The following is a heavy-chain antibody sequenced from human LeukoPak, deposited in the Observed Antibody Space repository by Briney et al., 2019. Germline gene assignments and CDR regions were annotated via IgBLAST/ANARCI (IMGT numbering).Heavy chain of an antibody. CDR1: GFTAGFTFSTSY. CDR2: IGPDGSGP. V-gene: IGHV3-7*01. J-gene: IGHJ4*02. CDR3: ARDFSWRQFDY. Sequence: GGSLRLSCETSGFTAGFTFSTSYMTWIRQAPGMGLEWVAEIGPDGSGPVYVDSVKGRFTISRDNAKNSLYLQMNSLRVEETAVYYCARDFSWRQFDYWGLGTLVTVSS.